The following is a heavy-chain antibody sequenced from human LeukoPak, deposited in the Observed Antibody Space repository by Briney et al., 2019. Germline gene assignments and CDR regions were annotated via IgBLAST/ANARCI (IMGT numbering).Heavy chain of an antibody. Sequence: PGGSLRLPCAASGFTFSSYSMNWVRQAPGKGLEWVSSISSSSSYIYYADSVKGRFTISRDNAKNSLYLQMNSLRAEDTAVYYCARAPSPPLGGDYWGQGTLVTVSS. J-gene: IGHJ4*02. CDR2: ISSSSSYI. CDR3: ARAPSPPLGGDY. CDR1: GFTFSSYS. V-gene: IGHV3-21*01. D-gene: IGHD6-6*01.